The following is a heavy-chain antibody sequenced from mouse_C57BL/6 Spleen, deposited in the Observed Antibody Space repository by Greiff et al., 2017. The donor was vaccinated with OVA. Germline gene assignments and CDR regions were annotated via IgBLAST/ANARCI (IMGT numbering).Heavy chain of an antibody. CDR1: GYTFTSYW. Sequence: QVQLQQPGAELVRPGSSVKLSCKASGYTFTSYWMHWVKQRPIQGLEWIGNIDPSDSETHYNQKFKDKATLTVDKSSSTAYMQLSSLTSEDSAVYYCARRASITTEGFAYWGQGTLVTVSA. V-gene: IGHV1-52*01. J-gene: IGHJ3*01. CDR2: IDPSDSET. D-gene: IGHD1-1*01. CDR3: ARRASITTEGFAY.